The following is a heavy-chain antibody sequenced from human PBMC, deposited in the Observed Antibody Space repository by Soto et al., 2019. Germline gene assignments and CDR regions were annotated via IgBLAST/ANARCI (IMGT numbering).Heavy chain of an antibody. CDR3: ASQMATILPLDC. V-gene: IGHV1-69*13. CDR2: IIPIFGTA. D-gene: IGHD5-12*01. Sequence: SVKVSCKASGGTFSSYAISWVRQAPGQGLEWMGGIIPIFGTANYAQKFQGRVTMTADESTSTAYMELSSLRSEDTAVYYCASQMATILPLDCWGQGTLVTVA. CDR1: GGTFSSYA. J-gene: IGHJ4*02.